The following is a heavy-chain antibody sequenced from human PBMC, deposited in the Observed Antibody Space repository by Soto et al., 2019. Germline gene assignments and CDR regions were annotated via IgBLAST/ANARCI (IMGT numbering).Heavy chain of an antibody. Sequence: QVQLVQSGAAVKKPGSSVKVSCKASGGTFSSYAISWVRQAPGQGLECMGGIIPIFGTANYAQKFQGRVTITADESTSTAYMELSSLRSDDTAVYYCARVPSIAAAGLDYWGQGTLVTVSS. V-gene: IGHV1-69*01. CDR3: ARVPSIAAAGLDY. CDR2: IIPIFGTA. J-gene: IGHJ4*02. CDR1: GGTFSSYA. D-gene: IGHD6-13*01.